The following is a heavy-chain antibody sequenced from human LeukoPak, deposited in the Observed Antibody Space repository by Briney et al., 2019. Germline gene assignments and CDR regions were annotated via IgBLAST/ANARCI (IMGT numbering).Heavy chain of an antibody. CDR1: GGTFSSYA. CDR2: IIPIFGTA. CDR3: VREYYDIFGNWFDP. V-gene: IGHV1-69*06. D-gene: IGHD3-9*01. J-gene: IGHJ5*02. Sequence: RRASVKVSCKASGGTFSSYAISWVRQAPGQGLEWMGGIIPIFGTANYAQKFQGRVTITADKSTSTAYMELSRLRSDDTAVYYCVREYYDIFGNWFDPWGQGTLVTVSS.